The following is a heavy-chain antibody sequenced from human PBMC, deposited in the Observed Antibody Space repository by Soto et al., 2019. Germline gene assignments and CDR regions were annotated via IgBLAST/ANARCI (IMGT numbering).Heavy chain of an antibody. CDR2: ISAYTDTP. CDR3: ARVIPGVEAWFDP. CDR1: GYSFATYG. Sequence: GASVKVSCKASGYSFATYGVTWVRRAPGQGLEWMGWISAYTDTPNYAQKFQGRVTMTIDTSTSTAYMDLRSLTSDDTAVYYCARVIPGVEAWFDPWGQGTLVTVS. J-gene: IGHJ5*02. D-gene: IGHD2-2*01. V-gene: IGHV1-18*04.